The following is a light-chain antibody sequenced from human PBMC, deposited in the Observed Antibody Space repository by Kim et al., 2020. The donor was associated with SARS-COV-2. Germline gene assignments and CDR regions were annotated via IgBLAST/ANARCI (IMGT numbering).Light chain of an antibody. Sequence: DIQMTQSPSSVSASVGDRVTITCRASQDISSWLAWYQQKPGKAPKVLIYAASSLRSGVPSRFSGSGSGTDFTLTISNLQPEDFATYDCQQSNSLPRTFGQGTKLEIK. J-gene: IGKJ2*01. V-gene: IGKV1-12*01. CDR1: QDISSW. CDR2: AAS. CDR3: QQSNSLPRT.